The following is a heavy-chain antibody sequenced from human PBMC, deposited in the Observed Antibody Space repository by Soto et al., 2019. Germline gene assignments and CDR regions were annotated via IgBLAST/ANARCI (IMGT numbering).Heavy chain of an antibody. Sequence: GGPLRLSCAASGFTFSDFGMHWVRQAPGKGLEWVAIISYDGILKYYADSVKGRFTISRDTSKGAVYLQMNSLTPEDTAVYYCAKDFKVSGGHYGSLNYYYGMDVWGQGTTVTVSS. CDR1: GFTFSDFG. CDR3: AKDFKVSGGHYGSLNYYYGMDV. J-gene: IGHJ6*02. V-gene: IGHV3-30*18. D-gene: IGHD3-10*01. CDR2: ISYDGILK.